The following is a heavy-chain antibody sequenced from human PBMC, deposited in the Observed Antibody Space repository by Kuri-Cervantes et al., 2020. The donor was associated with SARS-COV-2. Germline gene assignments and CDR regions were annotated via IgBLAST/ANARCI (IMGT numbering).Heavy chain of an antibody. CDR1: GFTFSRST. Sequence: GGSLRLSCAASGFTFSRSTMHWVRQAPGKGLEWVELIWYDGSVEYYGDSVKGRFTISRDQAKNTLHLQMNNLRVEDAGVYYCAKDAGDGYNSTFDSWGQGTRVTVSS. V-gene: IGHV3-30*02. J-gene: IGHJ4*02. CDR2: IWYDGSVE. D-gene: IGHD5-24*01. CDR3: AKDAGDGYNSTFDS.